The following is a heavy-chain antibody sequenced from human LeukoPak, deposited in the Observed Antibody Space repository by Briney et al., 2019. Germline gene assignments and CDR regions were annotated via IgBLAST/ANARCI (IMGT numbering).Heavy chain of an antibody. J-gene: IGHJ4*02. V-gene: IGHV3-43*02. CDR1: GFTFDDYA. Sequence: GGSLRLSCAASGFTFDDYAMHWVRQAPGKGLECLSLISGDGGSTYYADSVKGRFTISRDNSKNSLYLQMNSLRTEDTALYYCAKDTDSSSWYVQSGFDYWGQGTLVTVSS. CDR2: ISGDGGST. CDR3: AKDTDSSSWYVQSGFDY. D-gene: IGHD6-13*01.